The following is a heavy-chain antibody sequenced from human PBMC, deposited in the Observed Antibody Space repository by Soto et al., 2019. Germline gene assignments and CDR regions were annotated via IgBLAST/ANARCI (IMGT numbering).Heavy chain of an antibody. V-gene: IGHV4-39*01. D-gene: IGHD3-10*01. CDR3: ATITRAYYMDV. Sequence: QLQRQESGPGLVKPSETLSLTCSVSGGSISSSSYYWGWIRQPPGKGLEWIGSIYYSGSSYYNPSLKGRVTLPVDTSENKFSLRLSSVTAADTAVYYCATITRAYYMDVWGKGTTVTVSS. CDR2: IYYSGSS. CDR1: GGSISSSSYY. J-gene: IGHJ6*03.